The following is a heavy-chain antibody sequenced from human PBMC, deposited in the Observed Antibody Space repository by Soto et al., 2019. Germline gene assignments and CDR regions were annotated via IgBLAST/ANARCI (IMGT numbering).Heavy chain of an antibody. J-gene: IGHJ4*02. V-gene: IGHV3-7*03. CDR1: GVTFSTYW. Sequence: XGSLILSCAASGVTFSTYWMSWVRQAPGKGLDWVANINQDGSEKYYVDSMKGRFSISRDNAKNSLYLHMNSLRAEDTAVYYCAREVLGYCSGGNCYSGSCCDYWGQGTLVTVS. CDR3: AREVLGYCSGGNCYSGSCCDY. D-gene: IGHD2-15*01. CDR2: INQDGSEK.